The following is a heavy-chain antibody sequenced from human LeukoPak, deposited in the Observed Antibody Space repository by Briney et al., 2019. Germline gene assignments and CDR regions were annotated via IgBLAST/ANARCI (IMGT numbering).Heavy chain of an antibody. D-gene: IGHD6-6*01. CDR1: GFTFSSYG. Sequence: GGSLRLSCAASGFTFSSYGMSWVRQAPGKGLEWVSAISGSGGSTYYADSVRGRFTISRDNSKNTLYLQMNSLRAEDTAVYYCARRGLSNSSFGLFDYWGQGTLVTVSS. CDR2: ISGSGGST. V-gene: IGHV3-23*01. J-gene: IGHJ4*02. CDR3: ARRGLSNSSFGLFDY.